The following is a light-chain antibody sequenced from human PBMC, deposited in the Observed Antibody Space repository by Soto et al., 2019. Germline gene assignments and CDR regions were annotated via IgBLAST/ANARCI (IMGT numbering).Light chain of an antibody. V-gene: IGLV2-14*03. Sequence: QSALTQPASVSGSPGQSITISCTGTSSDVGRYNYVSWYQQHPGKAPRLIIYDVNNRPSGVSDRFSGSKSGSTASLTISGLQAEDEADYYCASYTTTSTPWVFGGGTKLTVL. CDR2: DVN. CDR3: ASYTTTSTPWV. CDR1: SSDVGRYNY. J-gene: IGLJ3*02.